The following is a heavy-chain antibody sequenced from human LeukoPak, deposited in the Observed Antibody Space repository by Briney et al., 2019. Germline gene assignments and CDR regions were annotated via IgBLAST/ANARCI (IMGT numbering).Heavy chain of an antibody. Sequence: GGSLRLSCAASGFTFSTYWMHWVRQAPGKGLVWVSRINNHGSSTTYADSVRGRFTISRDNAKNTLYLQMNSLRAEDRAVYYCASASIMGYWGQGTLVTVSS. V-gene: IGHV3-74*01. CDR3: ASASIMGY. CDR1: GFTFSTYW. CDR2: INNHGSST. D-gene: IGHD3-16*01. J-gene: IGHJ4*02.